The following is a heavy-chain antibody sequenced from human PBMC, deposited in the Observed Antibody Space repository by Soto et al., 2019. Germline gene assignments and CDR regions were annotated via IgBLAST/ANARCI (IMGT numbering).Heavy chain of an antibody. D-gene: IGHD3-3*01. CDR3: VRGQPHRITIFEVVIRSYDYGMDV. CDR1: GGSFTGYY. J-gene: IGHJ6*02. Sequence: PSETLSRTSAAYGGSFTGYYWTWIRQTPGKGLEWIGEINYRGSTYYNPSLESRITMAVDTSKNQFSLKLSSVTAADTAVYFCVRGQPHRITIFEVVIRSYDYGMDVWGQGTTVT. V-gene: IGHV4-34*01. CDR2: INYRGST.